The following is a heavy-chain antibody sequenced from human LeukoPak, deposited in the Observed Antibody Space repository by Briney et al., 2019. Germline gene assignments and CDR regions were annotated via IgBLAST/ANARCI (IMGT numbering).Heavy chain of an antibody. Sequence: SETLSLTCTVSGASISSYYWGWIRQPPGKGLEWIGSIYYSGSTYYNPSLKSRVTISVDTSKNQFSLKLTSVTAADTAVYYCARHGHHGDHDYWGQGTLVTVSS. CDR1: GASISSYY. V-gene: IGHV4-39*01. J-gene: IGHJ4*02. CDR3: ARHGHHGDHDY. CDR2: IYYSGST. D-gene: IGHD2-21*02.